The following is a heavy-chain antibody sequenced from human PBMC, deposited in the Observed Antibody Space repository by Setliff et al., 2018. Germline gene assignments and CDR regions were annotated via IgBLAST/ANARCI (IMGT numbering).Heavy chain of an antibody. Sequence: PSETLSLTCTVSGGSISRSSYNWSWIRQPPGKGLEWIGSIYYSGSTYYNPSLKSRVTISVDTSKNQFSLKLSSVTAADTAVYYCARAAGYSSSWYHYYYGMGVWGQGTTVTVSS. V-gene: IGHV4-39*01. CDR3: ARAAGYSSSWYHYYYGMGV. J-gene: IGHJ6*02. D-gene: IGHD6-13*01. CDR2: IYYSGST. CDR1: GGSISRSSYN.